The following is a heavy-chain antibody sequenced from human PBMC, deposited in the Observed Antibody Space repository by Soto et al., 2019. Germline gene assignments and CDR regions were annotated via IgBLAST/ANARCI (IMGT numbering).Heavy chain of an antibody. CDR3: AREGGGYCSSTSCYNRMDV. Sequence: GASVKVSCKASGGTFSSYTISWVRQAPGQGLEWMGGIIPIFGTANYAQKFQGRVTITADKSTSTAYMELSSLRSEDTAVYYCAREGGGYCSSTSCYNRMDVWGQGTTVTVSS. D-gene: IGHD2-2*02. J-gene: IGHJ6*02. CDR2: IIPIFGTA. V-gene: IGHV1-69*06. CDR1: GGTFSSYT.